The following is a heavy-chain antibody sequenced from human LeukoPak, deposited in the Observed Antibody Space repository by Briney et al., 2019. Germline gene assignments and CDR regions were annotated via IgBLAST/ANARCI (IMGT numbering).Heavy chain of an antibody. CDR3: ARESAILTGYDY. D-gene: IGHD3-9*01. CDR1: GFTFSSYA. Sequence: HAGGSLRLSCAASGFTFSSYAMHWVRQAPGKGLEWVAVISYDGSNKYYADSVKGRFTISRDNAKNSLYLQMNSLRAEDTAVYYCARESAILTGYDYWGQGTLVTVSS. V-gene: IGHV3-30*04. CDR2: ISYDGSNK. J-gene: IGHJ4*02.